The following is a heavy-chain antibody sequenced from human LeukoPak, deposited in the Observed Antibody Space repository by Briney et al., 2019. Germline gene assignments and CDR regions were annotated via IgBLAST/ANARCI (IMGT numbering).Heavy chain of an antibody. CDR2: IDWDDDK. CDR1: GFSLTTSGMC. V-gene: IGHV2-70*11. D-gene: IGHD1/OR15-1a*01. Sequence: ESGPTLVKPTQTLTLTCTFSGFSLTTSGMCVSWIRQPPGKALEWLARIDWDDDKYYSTSLKTRLTISKGTSKNQVVLTMTNMDPGETATYYCARSQSNKFYFDYWGQGTLVTVSS. J-gene: IGHJ4*02. CDR3: ARSQSNKFYFDY.